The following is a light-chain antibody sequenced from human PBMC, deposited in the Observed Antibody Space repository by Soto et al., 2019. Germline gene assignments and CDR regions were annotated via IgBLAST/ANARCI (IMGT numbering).Light chain of an antibody. CDR2: AAS. Sequence: DIQMTQSPSSLSASVGDRVTITCRASQSIASYLNWYQQKPGKAPKLLIYAASNLQSGVPSRFSGSGSGTDFTLTTSSLQPEDFATYYCQQSYNTPRYTFGQGTKLEIK. CDR1: QSIASY. CDR3: QQSYNTPRYT. J-gene: IGKJ2*01. V-gene: IGKV1-39*01.